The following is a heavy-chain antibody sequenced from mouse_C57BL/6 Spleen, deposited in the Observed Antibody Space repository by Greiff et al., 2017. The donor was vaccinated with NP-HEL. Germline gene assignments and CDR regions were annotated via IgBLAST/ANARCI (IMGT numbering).Heavy chain of an antibody. V-gene: IGHV1-52*01. CDR1: GYTFTSYW. D-gene: IGHD1-1*01. Sequence: QVQLQQPGAELVRPGSSVKLSCKASGYTFTSYWMHWVKQRPIQGLEWIGNIDPSDSETHYNQKFKDKATLTVDKSSSTAYMQLSSLTSEDSAVYYCARGGPHYYGSRGVYLDYWGQGTTLTVSS. CDR3: ARGGPHYYGSRGVYLDY. J-gene: IGHJ2*01. CDR2: IDPSDSET.